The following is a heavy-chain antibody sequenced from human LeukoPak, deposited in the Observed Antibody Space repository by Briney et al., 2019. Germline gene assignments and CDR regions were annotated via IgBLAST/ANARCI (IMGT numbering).Heavy chain of an antibody. CDR3: ARLKGTTSVFDY. D-gene: IGHD4-17*01. V-gene: IGHV3-7*03. CDR1: GFTFSGHW. Sequence: GGSLRLSCVASGFTFSGHWMTWVRQAPGKGLEWVGNINPGGFDKFYVDSVKGRFTMSRDNARNSLCLQMDSLRAEDTAVYYCARLKGTTSVFDYWGQGTLVTVSS. J-gene: IGHJ4*02. CDR2: INPGGFDK.